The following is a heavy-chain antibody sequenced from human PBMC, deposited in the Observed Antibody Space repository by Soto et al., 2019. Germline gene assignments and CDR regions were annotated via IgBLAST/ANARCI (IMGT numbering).Heavy chain of an antibody. V-gene: IGHV1-18*01. CDR2: ISTSKGDT. J-gene: IGHJ4*02. CDR3: ATRPPAFDF. Sequence: QVQMVQSGPEVKKPGASVKVSCKTSGYTFTSYGVAWMRQAPGQGLEWMGWISTSKGDTTYAQKFQGRVTMTTDTSTSTAYMELRSLRSDDTAVYYCATRPPAFDFWGQGTLVTVSS. CDR1: GYTFTSYG. D-gene: IGHD6-6*01.